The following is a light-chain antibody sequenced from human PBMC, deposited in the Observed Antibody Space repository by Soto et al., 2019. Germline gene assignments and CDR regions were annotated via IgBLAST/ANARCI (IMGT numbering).Light chain of an antibody. CDR3: LLFISSATWA. V-gene: IGLV8-61*01. Sequence: QTVVTQEPSVSVSPGGTVTITCSLSSGSVSTSYFPRWYQQTPGQPPRTLIYNTGTRSSGVPDRFSGSILGNTAALTITGAQVADEAEYFCLLFISSATWAFGGGTKLTVL. CDR1: SGSVSTSYF. J-gene: IGLJ2*01. CDR2: NTG.